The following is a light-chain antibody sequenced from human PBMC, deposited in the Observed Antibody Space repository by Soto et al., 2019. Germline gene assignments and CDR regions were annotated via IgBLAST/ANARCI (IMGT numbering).Light chain of an antibody. CDR3: QHYNSYSLT. CDR2: DAS. V-gene: IGKV1-5*01. Sequence: DIQMTQSPSTLSASVGDRVTITCRASQSITIWLAWYQQKPGKAPKLLIFDASSLESGVPSRFSGSGSGTEFTPTISSLQPDDFATYYCQHYNSYSLTFGQGTKVEIK. J-gene: IGKJ1*01. CDR1: QSITIW.